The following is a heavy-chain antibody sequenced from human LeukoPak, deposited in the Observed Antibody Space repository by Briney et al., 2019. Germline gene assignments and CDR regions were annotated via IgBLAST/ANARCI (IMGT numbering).Heavy chain of an antibody. V-gene: IGHV4-59*12. J-gene: IGHJ6*03. CDR2: IYYSGST. Sequence: SETLSLTCTVSGDSISRYYWSWIRQPPGKGLEWIGSIYYSGSTYYNPSLKSRVTISLDTSKNEFSLKLSSVTAADTAVYYCARVTGQFYFYYYMDVWGKGTTVTVSS. CDR3: ARVTGQFYFYYYMDV. D-gene: IGHD7-27*01. CDR1: GDSISRYY.